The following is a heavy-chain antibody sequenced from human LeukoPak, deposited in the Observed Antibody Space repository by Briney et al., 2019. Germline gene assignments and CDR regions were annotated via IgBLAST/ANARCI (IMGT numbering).Heavy chain of an antibody. V-gene: IGHV3-53*01. J-gene: IGHJ4*02. CDR1: GFTFSIYA. Sequence: GSLRLSCAASGFTFSIYAMHWVRQAPGKGLEWVSVIYGGGSTYYADSVKGRSTISRDNSKNTLYLQMNSLRAEDTAVYYCARDYSSSWLRFFDYWGQGTLVTVSS. D-gene: IGHD6-6*01. CDR2: IYGGGST. CDR3: ARDYSSSWLRFFDY.